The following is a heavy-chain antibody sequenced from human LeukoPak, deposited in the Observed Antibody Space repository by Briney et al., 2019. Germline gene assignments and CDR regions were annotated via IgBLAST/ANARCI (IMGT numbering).Heavy chain of an antibody. D-gene: IGHD3-10*01. CDR2: IKQDGSEK. J-gene: IGHJ4*02. V-gene: IGHV3-7*01. Sequence: PGGSLRLSCAASGFTFSSYWMSWVRQAPGKGLEWVANIKQDGSEKYYVDSVKGRFTISRDNAKNSLYLQMNSLRAEDTAVYYCGRVGAYYGSGSYSDYWGQGTLVTVSS. CDR3: GRVGAYYGSGSYSDY. CDR1: GFTFSSYW.